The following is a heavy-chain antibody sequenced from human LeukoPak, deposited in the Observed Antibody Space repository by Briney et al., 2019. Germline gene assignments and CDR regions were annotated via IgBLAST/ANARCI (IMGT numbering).Heavy chain of an antibody. CDR1: GGSISSYY. Sequence: SETLSLTCTVSGGSISSYYWSWIRQPPGKGLEWIGCIYYSGSTNYNPSLKSRVTISVDTSKNQFSLKLSSVTAADTAVYYCARVSYYGSGSYRPYYYYMDVWGKGTTVTVSS. J-gene: IGHJ6*03. D-gene: IGHD3-10*01. V-gene: IGHV4-59*01. CDR2: IYYSGST. CDR3: ARVSYYGSGSYRPYYYYMDV.